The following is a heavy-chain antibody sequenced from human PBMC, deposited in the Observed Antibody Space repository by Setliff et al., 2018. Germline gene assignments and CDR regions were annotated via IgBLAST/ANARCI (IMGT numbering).Heavy chain of an antibody. D-gene: IGHD1-26*01. CDR1: GFTFSRYT. CDR2: TSSSSSYI. V-gene: IGHV3-21*01. Sequence: LRLSCAASGFTFSRYTINWVRQAPGKGLEWVSSTSSSSSYIYYTDSVKGRFAISRDNAKNSLYLQMNSLRAEDTAVYYCARDPPWELRYFDLWGRGTLVTVSS. J-gene: IGHJ2*01. CDR3: ARDPPWELRYFDL.